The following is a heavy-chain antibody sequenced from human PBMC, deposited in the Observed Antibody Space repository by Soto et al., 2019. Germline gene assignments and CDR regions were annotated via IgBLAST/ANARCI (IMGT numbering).Heavy chain of an antibody. V-gene: IGHV1-24*01. CDR2: FDPEDGET. Sequence: ASVKVSCKVSGYTLTELSMHWVRQAPGKGLEWMGSFDPEDGETIYAQKFQGRVTMTGDTSTDTAYMELSSLRSEDTAVYYCATDFPHCSGGSCYPNWYFDLWGRGTLVTVSS. D-gene: IGHD2-15*01. CDR3: ATDFPHCSGGSCYPNWYFDL. J-gene: IGHJ2*01. CDR1: GYTLTELS.